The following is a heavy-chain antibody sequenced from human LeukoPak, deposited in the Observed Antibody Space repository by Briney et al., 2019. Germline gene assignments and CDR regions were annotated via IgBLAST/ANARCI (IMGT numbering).Heavy chain of an antibody. J-gene: IGHJ4*02. CDR2: INPNSGGT. CDR1: GYTFTGYY. Sequence: ASVKVSCKAPGYTFTGYYMHWVRQAPGQGLEWMGWINPNSGGTNYAQKFQGRVTMTRDTSISTAYMELSRLRSDDTAVYYCARIVDIVATMEGWGQGTLVTVSS. V-gene: IGHV1-2*02. D-gene: IGHD5-12*01. CDR3: ARIVDIVATMEG.